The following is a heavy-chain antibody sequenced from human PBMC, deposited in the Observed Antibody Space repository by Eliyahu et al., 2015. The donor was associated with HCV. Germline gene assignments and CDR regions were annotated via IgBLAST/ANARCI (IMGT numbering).Heavy chain of an antibody. CDR2: ISGSGGST. V-gene: IGHV3-23*01. D-gene: IGHD5-12*01. J-gene: IGHJ4*02. Sequence: EVQLLESGGGLVQPGGSLRLSCXASGFXFSSYAMNWVRQAPGKGLEWVSAISGSGGSTYYADSVKGRFTISRDNSKNTLYLQMNSLRAEDTAIYYCAKVRDYDYVFGYWGQGTLVTVSS. CDR1: GFXFSSYA. CDR3: AKVRDYDYVFGY.